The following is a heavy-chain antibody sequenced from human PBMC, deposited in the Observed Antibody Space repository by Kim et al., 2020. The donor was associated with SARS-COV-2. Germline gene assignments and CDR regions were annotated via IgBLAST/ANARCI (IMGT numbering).Heavy chain of an antibody. V-gene: IGHV5-51*01. D-gene: IGHD6-19*01. CDR1: GYSFSNFW. Sequence: GESLKISCKGSGYSFSNFWIAWLRQMPGKGLEWMGLIYPADSHTRYSPSFQGQVTISADKSISAAYLQWSGLKASDTAIFYCARLTAAVGHDAFDIWGQGTKVTVSS. J-gene: IGHJ3*02. CDR3: ARLTAAVGHDAFDI. CDR2: IYPADSHT.